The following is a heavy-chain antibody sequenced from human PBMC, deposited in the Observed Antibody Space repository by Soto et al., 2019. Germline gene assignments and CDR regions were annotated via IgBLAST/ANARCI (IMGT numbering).Heavy chain of an antibody. CDR1: GGSFSGYY. J-gene: IGHJ5*02. Sequence: PSETLSLTCAVYGGSFSGYYWSWIRQPPGKGLEWIGEINHSGSTNYNPSLRSRVTMSVDTSKNQFSLKLSSVTAADTAVYYCARRRRAFHWFDPWGQGTLVTVSS. CDR3: ARRRRAFHWFDP. V-gene: IGHV4-34*01. CDR2: INHSGST. D-gene: IGHD3-3*02.